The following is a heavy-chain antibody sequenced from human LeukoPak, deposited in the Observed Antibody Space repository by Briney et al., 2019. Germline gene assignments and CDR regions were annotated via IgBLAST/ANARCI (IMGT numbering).Heavy chain of an antibody. Sequence: SQTLSLTCTVSGASIRSGDYYWSWIRQPPGKGLEWIGYIYYSGSTYYNPSLKSRVTISVDTSKNQFSLKLSSVTAADTAVYYCARAQGGTVDYWGQGTLVTVSS. J-gene: IGHJ4*02. CDR1: GASIRSGDYY. CDR2: IYYSGST. CDR3: ARAQGGTVDY. D-gene: IGHD1-1*01. V-gene: IGHV4-30-4*01.